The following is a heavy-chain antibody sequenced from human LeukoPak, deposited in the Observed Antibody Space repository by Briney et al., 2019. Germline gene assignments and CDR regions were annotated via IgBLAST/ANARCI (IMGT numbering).Heavy chain of an antibody. CDR1: GITFSSYD. D-gene: IGHD3-3*01. CDR3: AKLPTIFGVADSYDI. Sequence: SPGSLTLACEASGITFSSYDMSWVRQAPGKGLEWISAISDRGKTDYADSVKGRFTISRDNSKNTLYLQLSSLRAEDTAMYYCAKLPTIFGVADSYDIRGQGTFVTVSS. V-gene: IGHV3-23*01. J-gene: IGHJ3*02. CDR2: ISDRGKT.